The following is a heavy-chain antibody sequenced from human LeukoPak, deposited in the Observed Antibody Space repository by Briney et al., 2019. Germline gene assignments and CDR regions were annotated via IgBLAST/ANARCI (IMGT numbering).Heavy chain of an antibody. J-gene: IGHJ3*02. CDR1: GDSVTSGGFY. V-gene: IGHV4-30-2*01. D-gene: IGHD3-10*01. CDR2: IFHSGST. CDR3: ARDNRITDAFDI. Sequence: SQTLSLTCTVSGDSVTSGGFYWSWIRQPPGKGLEWIGYIFHSGSTSYKSSLKSRVTISVDRSKNQFSLKLSSVTAADTAVYFCARDNRITDAFDIWGQGTMVTVSS.